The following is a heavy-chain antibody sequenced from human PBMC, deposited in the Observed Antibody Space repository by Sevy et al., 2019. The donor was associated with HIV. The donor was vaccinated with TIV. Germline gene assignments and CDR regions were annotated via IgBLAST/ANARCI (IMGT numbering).Heavy chain of an antibody. J-gene: IGHJ5*02. V-gene: IGHV1-18*01. D-gene: IGHD2-21*01. CDR3: ARDRVHDWGEGWFDP. CDR1: GYTFSNYG. CDR2: ISPLNNKT. Sequence: ASVKVSCKASGYTFSNYGISWVRQAPGQGLEWMGWISPLNNKTNYAQKFQGRVSLTSDTSATTAYMEVTSLGSDDTAVYYCARDRVHDWGEGWFDPWGQGTLVTVSS.